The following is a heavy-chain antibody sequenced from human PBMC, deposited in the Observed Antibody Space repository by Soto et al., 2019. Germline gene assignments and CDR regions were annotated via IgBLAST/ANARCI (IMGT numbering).Heavy chain of an antibody. V-gene: IGHV4-34*01. CDR2: INHSGST. J-gene: IGHJ5*02. CDR1: GGSFSGYY. D-gene: IGHD6-6*01. CDR3: ARGRIAARRGWFDP. Sequence: TLSLTCAVYGGSFSGYYWSWIRQPPGKGLEWIGEINHSGSTNYNPSLKSRVTISVDTSKNQFSLKLSSVTAADTAVYYCARGRIAARRGWFDPWGQGTLVTVSS.